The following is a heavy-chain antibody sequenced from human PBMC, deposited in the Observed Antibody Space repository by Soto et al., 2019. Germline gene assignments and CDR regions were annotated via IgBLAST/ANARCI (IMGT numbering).Heavy chain of an antibody. Sequence: GGSLRLSCAASGFTFSSYSMNWVRQAPGKGLEWVSYISSSSSTIYYADSVKGRFTISRDNAKNSLYLQMNSLRDEDTAVYYCARDEDTIFGVVISYYYYGMDVWGQGTTVTVSS. V-gene: IGHV3-48*02. D-gene: IGHD3-3*01. J-gene: IGHJ6*02. CDR2: ISSSSSTI. CDR3: ARDEDTIFGVVISYYYYGMDV. CDR1: GFTFSSYS.